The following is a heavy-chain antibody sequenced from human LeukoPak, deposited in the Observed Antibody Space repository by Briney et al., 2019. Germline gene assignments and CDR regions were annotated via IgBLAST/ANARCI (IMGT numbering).Heavy chain of an antibody. D-gene: IGHD3-9*01. Sequence: SETLTLTCTVSSGSISSYYWSWIRQPPGKGLEWIGYIYYSGSTNYNPSLKSRVTISVDTSKNQFSLKLSSVTAADTAVYYCARGQVLRYFGWAPPGGANWFDPWGQGTLVTVSS. V-gene: IGHV4-59*01. CDR2: IYYSGST. CDR3: ARGQVLRYFGWAPPGGANWFDP. J-gene: IGHJ5*02. CDR1: SGSISSYY.